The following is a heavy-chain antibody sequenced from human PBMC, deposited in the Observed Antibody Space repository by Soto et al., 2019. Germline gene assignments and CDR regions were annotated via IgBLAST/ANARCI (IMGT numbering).Heavy chain of an antibody. CDR3: ARVRSIDYGDYVDAFDI. CDR2: IYYSGST. D-gene: IGHD4-17*01. J-gene: IGHJ3*02. CDR1: GGSISSSSYY. Sequence: PSETLSLTCTVSGGSISSSSYYWGWIRQPPGKGLEWIGSIYYSGSTYYNPSLKSRVTISVDTSKNQFSLKLSSVTAADTAVYYCARVRSIDYGDYVDAFDIWGQGTMVTVS. V-gene: IGHV4-39*07.